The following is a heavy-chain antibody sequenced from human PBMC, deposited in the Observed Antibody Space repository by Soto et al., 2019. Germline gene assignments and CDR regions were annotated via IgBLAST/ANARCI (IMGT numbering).Heavy chain of an antibody. CDR3: ARDKGSSSRDFYYYGMDV. V-gene: IGHV3-33*01. CDR2: IWYDGSNK. CDR1: GFTFSSYG. J-gene: IGHJ6*02. D-gene: IGHD6-6*01. Sequence: QVQLVESGGGVVQPGSSLRLSCAASGFTFSSYGMHWVRQAPGKGLEWVAVIWYDGSNKYYADSVKGRFTISRDNSKNTLYLQMNSLRAEDTAVYYCARDKGSSSRDFYYYGMDVWGQGTTVTVSS.